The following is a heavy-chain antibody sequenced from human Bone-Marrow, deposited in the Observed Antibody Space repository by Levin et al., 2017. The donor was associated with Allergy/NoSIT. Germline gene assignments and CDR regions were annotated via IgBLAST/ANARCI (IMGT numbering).Heavy chain of an antibody. V-gene: IGHV3-53*01. CDR1: GFTVSSNY. CDR2: IYSGGST. D-gene: IGHD3-10*01. J-gene: IGHJ4*02. Sequence: LSLTCAASGFTVSSNYMSWVRQAPGKGPEWVSVIYSGGSTYYADSVKGRFTISRDNSKNTLYLQMNSLRAEDTAVYYCARGWFGELLSHWGQGTRVTVSS. CDR3: ARGWFGELLSH.